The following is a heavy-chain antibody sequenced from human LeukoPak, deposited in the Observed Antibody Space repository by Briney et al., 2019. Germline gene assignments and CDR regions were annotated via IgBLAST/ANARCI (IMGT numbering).Heavy chain of an antibody. CDR1: GGSFSDYY. CDR3: ARELWFVNAPGSWLDP. D-gene: IGHD3-10*01. J-gene: IGHJ5*02. V-gene: IGHV4-34*01. Sequence: KSSETLSLTCAVYGGSFSDYYWSWIRQSPGKGLEWIGEINHSGSTNYNPSLKSRVTISLDTSKKQFSLKLTSVTAADTAVYYCARELWFVNAPGSWLDPWGQGTLVTVSS. CDR2: INHSGST.